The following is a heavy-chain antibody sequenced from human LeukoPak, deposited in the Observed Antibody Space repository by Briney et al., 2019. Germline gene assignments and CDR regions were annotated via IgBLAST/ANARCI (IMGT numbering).Heavy chain of an antibody. J-gene: IGHJ4*02. Sequence: SETLSLTCTVSSYSISSGYYWGWIRQPPGTGLEWIGSIYHGGSTFYKPSLKSRVTISIDTSKNQFSLKLNSVTAADTAIYYCARSGNVGSAYSPPDYWGQGTLVTVSS. CDR3: ARSGNVGSAYSPPDY. D-gene: IGHD3-22*01. CDR2: IYHGGST. V-gene: IGHV4-38-2*02. CDR1: SYSISSGYY.